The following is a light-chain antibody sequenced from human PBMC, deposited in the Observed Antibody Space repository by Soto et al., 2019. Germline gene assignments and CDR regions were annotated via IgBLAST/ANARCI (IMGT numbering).Light chain of an antibody. CDR2: EVS. J-gene: IGLJ2*01. CDR3: SSYTSSSTLA. Sequence: QSVLTQPASVSGSAGQSITISCTGTSTDVGGYNYVSWYQQHPGKVPKLIIYEVSNRPSGVSHRFSGSKSGNTASLTISGLQAEDEADYYCSSYTSSSTLAFGGGTKLTVL. V-gene: IGLV2-14*01. CDR1: STDVGGYNY.